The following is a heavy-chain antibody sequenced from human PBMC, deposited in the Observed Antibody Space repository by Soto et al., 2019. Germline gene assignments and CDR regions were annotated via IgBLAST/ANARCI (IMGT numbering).Heavy chain of an antibody. J-gene: IGHJ5*02. CDR2: VISDGNTI. CDR1: GFTFANHW. CDR3: ATAEVDH. V-gene: IGHV3-74*01. Sequence: GSLRLSCAASGFTFANHWMHWVRQAPGKGLEWVSRVISDGNTIDYADSVKGRFTVSRDNAKNTLYLQMNTLRAEDTAVYYCATAEVDHWGPGTLVTVPS.